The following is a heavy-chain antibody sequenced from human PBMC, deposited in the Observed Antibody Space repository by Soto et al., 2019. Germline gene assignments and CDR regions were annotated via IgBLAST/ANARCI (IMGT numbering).Heavy chain of an antibody. CDR3: VKDMGGMGEAAGLKDH. V-gene: IGHV3-9*01. Sequence: EVQLVESGGGLVQPGRSLRLSCAASGFTFDEYAMHWVRQAPGKGLEWVSGISWNSGSIGYADSVRGRFTISRDNAKNSLYLQMNSLRPEDTALYYCVKDMGGMGEAAGLKDHWGQATLVTVS. CDR2: ISWNSGSI. CDR1: GFTFDEYA. D-gene: IGHD6-25*01. J-gene: IGHJ4*02.